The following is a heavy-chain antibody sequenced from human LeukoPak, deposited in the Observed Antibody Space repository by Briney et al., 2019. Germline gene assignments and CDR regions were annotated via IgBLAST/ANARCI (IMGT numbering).Heavy chain of an antibody. D-gene: IGHD3-10*01. Sequence: ASVKVSCKASGYTFTGYYMHWVRQAPGQGLEWMGWINPNSGGTNYAQKFQGRVTMTGETSISTAYMELSRLRSDDTAVYYCAISPVGHITMVRGANHPFDYWGQGTLVTVSS. CDR1: GYTFTGYY. V-gene: IGHV1-2*02. J-gene: IGHJ4*02. CDR2: INPNSGGT. CDR3: AISPVGHITMVRGANHPFDY.